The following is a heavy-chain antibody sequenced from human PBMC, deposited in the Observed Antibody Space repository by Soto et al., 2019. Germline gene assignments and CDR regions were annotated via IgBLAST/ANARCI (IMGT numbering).Heavy chain of an antibody. J-gene: IGHJ4*02. CDR2: IFYSGNI. Sequence: PSETLSLTCSVSGTSFTTYYWSWIRQPPGKGLEWIGYIFYSGNINYNPSLKSRVTISVDTSKNQFSLRLISVTAADTALYYCARRYGWLYFDYWGQGSLVTVSS. CDR3: ARRYGWLYFDY. D-gene: IGHD6-19*01. CDR1: GTSFTTYY. V-gene: IGHV4-59*08.